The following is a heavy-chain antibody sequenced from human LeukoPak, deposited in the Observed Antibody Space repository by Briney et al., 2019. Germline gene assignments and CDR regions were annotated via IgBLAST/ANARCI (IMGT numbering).Heavy chain of an antibody. CDR2: IKQDESEK. Sequence: GGSLRLSCAASGFTFSSYWMSWVRQAPGKGLEWVAIIKQDESEKYYVDSVKGRFTISRDNAKNSLYLQMNSLRAEDTAVYHCARGYSNYGYTFDMWGQGTMVTVSS. D-gene: IGHD4-11*01. V-gene: IGHV3-7*01. CDR1: GFTFSSYW. CDR3: ARGYSNYGYTFDM. J-gene: IGHJ3*02.